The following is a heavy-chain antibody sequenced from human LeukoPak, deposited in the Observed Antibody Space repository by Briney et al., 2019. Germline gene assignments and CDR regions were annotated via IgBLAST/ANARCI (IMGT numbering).Heavy chain of an antibody. V-gene: IGHV3-30*18. CDR1: GFTFSSYG. D-gene: IGHD2-21*01. CDR3: AKADSRHGWFDP. J-gene: IGHJ5*02. Sequence: QSGGSLRLSCAASGFTFSSYGMHWVRQAPGKGLEWVAVISYDGSNKYYADSVKGRFTISGDNSKNTLYLQMNSLRAEDTAVYYCAKADSRHGWFDPWGQGTLVTVSS. CDR2: ISYDGSNK.